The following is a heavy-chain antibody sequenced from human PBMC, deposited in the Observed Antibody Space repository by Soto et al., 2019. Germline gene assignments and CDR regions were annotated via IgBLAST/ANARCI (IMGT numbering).Heavy chain of an antibody. CDR2: IYPGDSDT. V-gene: IGHV5-51*01. CDR1: GYSFTSYW. Sequence: PGESLKISCKGSGYSFTSYWIGWVRQVPGKGLEWMGIIYPGDSDTRYSPSFRGQVTISADKSISTAYLQWSSLKASDTAMYYCASSGRGRRREGHYYYGMDVWGQGTTVTVSS. J-gene: IGHJ6*02. D-gene: IGHD3-10*01. CDR3: ASSGRGRRREGHYYYGMDV.